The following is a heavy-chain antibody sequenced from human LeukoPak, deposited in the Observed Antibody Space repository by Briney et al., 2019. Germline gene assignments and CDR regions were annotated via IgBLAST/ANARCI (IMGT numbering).Heavy chain of an antibody. Sequence: SETLSLTCTVSAYSITNDNYWIWIRQSPGTGPEWIGSIYHSGTAYYNPSLKSRVTISADTSKNQFSLTLTSVTATDTAVYYCARDHRWFGELLSCGWFDPWGQGTLVTVSS. CDR2: IYHSGTA. D-gene: IGHD3-10*01. V-gene: IGHV4-38-2*02. CDR3: ARDHRWFGELLSCGWFDP. J-gene: IGHJ5*02. CDR1: AYSITNDNY.